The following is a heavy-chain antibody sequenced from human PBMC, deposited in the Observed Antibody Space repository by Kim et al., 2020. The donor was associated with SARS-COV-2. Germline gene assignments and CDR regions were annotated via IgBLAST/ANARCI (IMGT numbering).Heavy chain of an antibody. V-gene: IGHV4-31*02. Sequence: TYYNPSLKSRVSISVDTSKNQFSLKLGAVTAADTAVYYCARGNRDNWFDPWGQGTLVTVSS. CDR2: T. CDR3: ARGNRDNWFDP. J-gene: IGHJ5*02.